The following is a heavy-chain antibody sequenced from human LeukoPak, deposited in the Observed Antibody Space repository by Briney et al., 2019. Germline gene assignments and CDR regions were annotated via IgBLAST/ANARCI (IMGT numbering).Heavy chain of an antibody. D-gene: IGHD3-9*01. Sequence: GGSLRLSCAASGFTFRSYAMHWVRQAPGKGLEWVAVISYDGSNNDYADSVKGRFTISRDNSKNTLYLQMNSLRVEDTAVYYCARHVLRYFDWPTRGRNAFDIWGQGTMVTVSS. CDR2: ISYDGSNN. V-gene: IGHV3-30*04. J-gene: IGHJ3*02. CDR3: ARHVLRYFDWPTRGRNAFDI. CDR1: GFTFRSYA.